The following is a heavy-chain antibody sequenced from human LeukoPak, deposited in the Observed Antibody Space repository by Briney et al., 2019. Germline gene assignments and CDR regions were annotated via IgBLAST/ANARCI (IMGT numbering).Heavy chain of an antibody. CDR1: GYTFSSHS. J-gene: IGHJ4*02. V-gene: IGHV3-48*01. CDR3: ARGAYYYED. CDR2: ISSSSSTI. D-gene: IGHD3-22*01. Sequence: GGSLRLSCTASGYTFSSHSMNWVRQAPGKGLEWVSYISSSSSTIYYADSVKGRFTISRDNAKNSLYLQMNSLRAEDTAVYYCARGAYYYEDWGQGTLVTVSS.